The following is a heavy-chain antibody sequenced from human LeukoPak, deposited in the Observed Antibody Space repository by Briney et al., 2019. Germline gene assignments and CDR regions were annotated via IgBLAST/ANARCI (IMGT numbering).Heavy chain of an antibody. CDR1: GFSFDDYA. CDR3: ARDAWRRAFNYGMDV. D-gene: IGHD5-12*01. Sequence: GGSLRLSCAASGFSFDDYAMHWVRQAPGKGLEWDAGISWSSGNIGYADSVKGRFTISRDNAENSLHLQMNSLRTEDTALYFCARDAWRRAFNYGMDVWGQGTTVAVSS. CDR2: ISWSSGNI. J-gene: IGHJ6*02. V-gene: IGHV3-9*01.